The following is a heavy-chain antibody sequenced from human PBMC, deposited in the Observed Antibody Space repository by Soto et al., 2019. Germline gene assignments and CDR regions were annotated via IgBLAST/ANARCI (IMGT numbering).Heavy chain of an antibody. CDR2: IFYSGST. D-gene: IGHD5-12*01. J-gene: IGHJ4*02. V-gene: IGHV4-30-4*01. CDR1: GGSISSGDYY. CDR3: ARWLGYGPHFDY. Sequence: PSETLSLTCTVSGGSISSGDYYWSWIRQPPGKGLEWIGYIFYSGSTYYNPSLKSRVTISVDTSKNQFSLKLGSVTAADTAVYYCARWLGYGPHFDYWGQVNLVTVSS.